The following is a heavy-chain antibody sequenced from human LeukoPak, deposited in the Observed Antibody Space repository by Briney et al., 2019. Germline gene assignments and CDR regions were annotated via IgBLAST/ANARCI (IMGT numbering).Heavy chain of an antibody. CDR3: ARLHTRAIVPEL. J-gene: IGHJ2*01. V-gene: IGHV4-59*01. CDR2: IYYSGST. Sequence: PSETLSLTCTVSGGSISSYYWSWIRQPPGKGLEWIGYIYYSGSTNYNPSLKSRVTISVDTSKNQFSLKLSSVTAADTAVYYCARLHTRAIVPELWGRGTLVTLSS. D-gene: IGHD2-8*01. CDR1: GGSISSYY.